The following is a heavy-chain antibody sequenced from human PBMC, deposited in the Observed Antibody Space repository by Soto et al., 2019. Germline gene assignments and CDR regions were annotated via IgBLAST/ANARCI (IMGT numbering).Heavy chain of an antibody. V-gene: IGHV1-18*01. CDR2: ISAYNGNT. D-gene: IGHD2-2*01. CDR1: GYTFTTYG. Sequence: QVQLVQSGVEVKKPGASVTVSCKASGYTFTTYGITWVRQAPGQGLEWMGGISAYNGNTNYAQKLQGRVTMTTDTSTRTAYMELRSLRSDDTAVYYCARVGDLAGGGCIPTSCYDFDNWGQGTLVTVSS. J-gene: IGHJ4*02. CDR3: ARVGDLAGGGCIPTSCYDFDN.